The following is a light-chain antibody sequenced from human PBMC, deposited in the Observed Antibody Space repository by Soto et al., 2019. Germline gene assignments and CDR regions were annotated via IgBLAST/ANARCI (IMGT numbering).Light chain of an antibody. Sequence: DIQMTQSPSTLSGSVGDRVTITCRASQSISSWLAWYQQKPGKAPKLLIYKASSLESGVPSRSSGSGSGTEFTLTISSLQPDDFATYYCQQYNSYWTFGQGTKV. CDR2: KAS. J-gene: IGKJ1*01. CDR1: QSISSW. CDR3: QQYNSYWT. V-gene: IGKV1-5*03.